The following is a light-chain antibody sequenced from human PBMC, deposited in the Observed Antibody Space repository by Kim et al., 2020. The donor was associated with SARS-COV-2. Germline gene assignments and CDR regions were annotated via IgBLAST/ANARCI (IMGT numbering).Light chain of an antibody. CDR2: DTS. CDR1: QTVTSY. Sequence: SPGENATLSCRAIQTVTSYLAWYQQKPGQAPRLLIYDTSNRATGTPARFSASGSGTDFNLTISSLEPEDFAVYYCQQRNNWPHMYTFGQGTKLEI. J-gene: IGKJ2*01. CDR3: QQRNNWPHMYT. V-gene: IGKV3-11*01.